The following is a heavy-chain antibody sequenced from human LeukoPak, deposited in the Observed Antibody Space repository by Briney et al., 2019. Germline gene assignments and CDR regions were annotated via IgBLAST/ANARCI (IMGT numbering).Heavy chain of an antibody. J-gene: IGHJ4*02. CDR3: ARARVTIAARWVDY. D-gene: IGHD6-6*01. CDR1: VFTFSSYA. V-gene: IGHV3-30-3*01. CDR2: ISYDGSNK. Sequence: GGSLRLSCAASVFTFSSYAMHWVRQAPGKGLEWVAVISYDGSNKYYADSVKGRFTISRDNSKNTLYLQTNSLRAEDTAVYYCARARVTIAARWVDYWGQGTLVTVSS.